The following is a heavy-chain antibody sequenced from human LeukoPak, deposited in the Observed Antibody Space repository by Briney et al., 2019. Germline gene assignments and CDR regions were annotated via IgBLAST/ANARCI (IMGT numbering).Heavy chain of an antibody. J-gene: IGHJ5*02. D-gene: IGHD6-6*01. V-gene: IGHV3-23*01. CDR1: GFTFSSYA. CDR2: ISGSGGST. Sequence: GGSLRLSCAASGFTFSSYAMSWVRQAPGKGLEWVSAISGSGGSTYYADSVKGRFTISGDNSKNTLYLQMNSLRAEDTAVYYCAKDGVGLDWFDPWGQGTLVTVSS. CDR3: AKDGVGLDWFDP.